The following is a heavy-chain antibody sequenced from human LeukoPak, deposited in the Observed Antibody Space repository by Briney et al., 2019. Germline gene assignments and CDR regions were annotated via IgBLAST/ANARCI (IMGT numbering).Heavy chain of an antibody. CDR1: GYTFTSYD. D-gene: IGHD3-10*01. CDR2: MNPNSGNT. Sequence: ASVKVSCKASGYTFTSYDINWVRQATGQGLEWMGWMNPNSGNTGYAQKFQGRVTMTRNTSISTAYMELSSLRSEDTAVYYCARGRRNYYGSGSYYTDYWGQETLVTVSS. J-gene: IGHJ4*02. CDR3: ARGRRNYYGSGSYYTDY. V-gene: IGHV1-8*01.